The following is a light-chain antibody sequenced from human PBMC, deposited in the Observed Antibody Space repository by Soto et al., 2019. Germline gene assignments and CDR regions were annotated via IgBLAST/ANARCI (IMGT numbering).Light chain of an antibody. V-gene: IGKV3-20*01. Sequence: EIVLTQSPGTLSLSPGERATLSCRASQSVSSSYLAWYQQKPGQPPRLLIYGAFSRAAGVPDRFSGSGSGPDFTLTISRLEPEDFAVYYCQQYDSSPRTFGQGTKVEIK. CDR3: QQYDSSPRT. CDR2: GAF. CDR1: QSVSSSY. J-gene: IGKJ1*01.